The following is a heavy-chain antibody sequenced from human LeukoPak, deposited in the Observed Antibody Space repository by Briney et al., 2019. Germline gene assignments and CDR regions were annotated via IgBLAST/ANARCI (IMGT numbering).Heavy chain of an antibody. J-gene: IGHJ3*02. D-gene: IGHD3-22*01. CDR3: AKLSYVADSSGYYLLAFDI. CDR1: GFTLSSYW. V-gene: IGHV3-23*01. CDR2: ISGSGGST. Sequence: AGGSLRLSCAASGFTLSSYWMTWVRQAPGKGLEWVSAISGSGGSTYYADSVKGRFTISRDNSKNTLYLQMNSLRAEDTAVYYCAKLSYVADSSGYYLLAFDIWGQGTMVTVSS.